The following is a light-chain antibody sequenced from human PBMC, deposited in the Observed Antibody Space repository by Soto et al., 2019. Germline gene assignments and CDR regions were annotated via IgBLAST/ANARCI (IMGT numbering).Light chain of an antibody. V-gene: IGLV2-14*01. CDR1: NSDIGGYNI. J-gene: IGLJ1*01. Sequence: QSVLTQPASVSGSPGQSITLSCTGTNSDIGGYNIVSWYQQHPGKAPKLMIYDVSIRPSGVSDRFPGSKSANTASLTISGLQPEDEADYYCTSYATGGTHVFGTGTKVTVL. CDR3: TSYATGGTHV. CDR2: DVS.